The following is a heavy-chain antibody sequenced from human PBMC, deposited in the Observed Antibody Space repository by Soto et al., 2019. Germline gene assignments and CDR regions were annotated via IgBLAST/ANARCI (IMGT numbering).Heavy chain of an antibody. CDR2: IKSKTDGGTT. Sequence: GESLKLSCAASGFTFSNAWMSWVRQAPGKGLEWVGRIKSKTDGGTTDYAAPVKGRFTISRDDSKNTLYLQMNSLKTEDTAVYYCTTSRFLEWLLYPSDAFDIWGQGTMVTVSS. CDR1: GFTFSNAW. V-gene: IGHV3-15*01. D-gene: IGHD3-3*01. CDR3: TTSRFLEWLLYPSDAFDI. J-gene: IGHJ3*02.